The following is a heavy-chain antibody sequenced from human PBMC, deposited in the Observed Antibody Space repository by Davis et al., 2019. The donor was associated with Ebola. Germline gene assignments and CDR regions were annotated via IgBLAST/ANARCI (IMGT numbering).Heavy chain of an antibody. J-gene: IGHJ4*02. D-gene: IGHD3-22*01. CDR3: AREMVESITMIVVDYFDY. Sequence: GESLKISCAASGFTFSSYGMHWVRQAPGKGLEWVAVIWYDGSNKYYADSVKGRFTISRDNSKNTLYLQMNSLRAEDTAVYYCAREMVESITMIVVDYFDYWGQGTLVTVSS. CDR2: IWYDGSNK. CDR1: GFTFSSYG. V-gene: IGHV3-33*08.